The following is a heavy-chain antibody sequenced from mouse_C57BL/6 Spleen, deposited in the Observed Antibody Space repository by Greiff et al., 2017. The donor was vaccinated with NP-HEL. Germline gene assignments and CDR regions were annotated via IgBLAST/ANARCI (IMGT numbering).Heavy chain of an antibody. CDR2: IYPGSGST. CDR1: GYTFTSYW. V-gene: IGHV1-55*01. J-gene: IGHJ3*01. Sequence: QVQLQQPGAELVKPGASVKMSCKASGYTFTSYWITWVKQRPGQGLEWIGDIYPGSGSTNYNEKLKSKTTLTVDTSSSTSYMQRSGLTSEDSAVYYWAGGGIYPAWFAYWGQGTRVTVSA. CDR3: AGGGIYPAWFAY. D-gene: IGHD1-1*01.